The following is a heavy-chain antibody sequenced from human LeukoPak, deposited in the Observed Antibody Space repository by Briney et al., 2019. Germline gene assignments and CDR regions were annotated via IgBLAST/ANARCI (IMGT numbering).Heavy chain of an antibody. CDR2: INPNSGGT. J-gene: IGHJ4*02. D-gene: IGHD3-10*01. CDR1: GYTFTGYY. V-gene: IGHV1-2*04. CDR3: ATLGGSGSFDY. Sequence: EASVKVSCKASGYTFTGYYMHLVRQAPGQGLEWMGWINPNSGGTNYAQKFQGWVTMTRDTSISTAYMELSRLRSDDTAVYYCATLGGSGSFDYWGQGTLVTVSS.